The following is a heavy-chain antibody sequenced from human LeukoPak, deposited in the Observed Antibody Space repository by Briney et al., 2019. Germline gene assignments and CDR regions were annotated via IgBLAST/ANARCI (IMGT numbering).Heavy chain of an antibody. CDR3: AKDPHARIVAAVLQ. CDR2: ISGSGGST. Sequence: GSLRLSCAASGFTFSNYAMNWVRQAPGKGLEWVSGISGSGGSTYHADSVKGRFTISRDNSKNTLYLQLNSLRAEDTAVYYCAKDPHARIVAAVLQWGQGTLVTVSS. V-gene: IGHV3-23*01. CDR1: GFTFSNYA. J-gene: IGHJ4*02. D-gene: IGHD6-13*01.